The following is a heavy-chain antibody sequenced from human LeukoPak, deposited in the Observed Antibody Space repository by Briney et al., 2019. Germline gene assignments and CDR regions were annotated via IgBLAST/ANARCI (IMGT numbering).Heavy chain of an antibody. Sequence: PGGSLRLSCAASGFTFSSYAMHWVRQAPGKGLEYVSAISSNGGSTYYANSVKGRFTISRDNSKNTLYLQMGSLRAEDMAVYYCAGGYCSSTSCCPTDYWGQGTLVTVSS. CDR2: ISSNGGST. J-gene: IGHJ4*02. CDR1: GFTFSSYA. CDR3: AGGYCSSTSCCPTDY. D-gene: IGHD2-2*01. V-gene: IGHV3-64*01.